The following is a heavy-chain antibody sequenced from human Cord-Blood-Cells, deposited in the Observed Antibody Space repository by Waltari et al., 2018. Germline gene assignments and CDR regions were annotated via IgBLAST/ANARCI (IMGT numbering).Heavy chain of an antibody. CDR3: AREGGDANWFDP. Sequence: QVQLVQSGAEVKKPGSSVKVSCKASGGTFSSYAISWVRQAPGQGLEWMGGIIPILGIANYAQKFQGGVTMTADESTSTAYMERSSLRSEDTAVYYCAREGGDANWFDPWGQGTLVTVSS. CDR1: GGTFSSYA. D-gene: IGHD2-21*02. J-gene: IGHJ5*02. V-gene: IGHV1-69*04. CDR2: IIPILGIA.